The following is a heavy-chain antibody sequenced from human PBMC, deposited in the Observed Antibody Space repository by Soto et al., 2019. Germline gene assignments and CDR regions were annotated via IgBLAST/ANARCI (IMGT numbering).Heavy chain of an antibody. V-gene: IGHV1-69*06. CDR2: IIPVLGPA. J-gene: IGHJ4*02. Sequence: QVQLVQSGAEVKKPGSSVKVSCKTSGVTFNTFAISWVRQAPGQGLEYMGGIIPVLGPAIYAQRFQGRVTITADKSTSTAYLELTNLTSEDTAVYYWARAAKRYFDYWGQGTLVTVSS. CDR3: ARAAKRYFDY. CDR1: GVTFNTFA.